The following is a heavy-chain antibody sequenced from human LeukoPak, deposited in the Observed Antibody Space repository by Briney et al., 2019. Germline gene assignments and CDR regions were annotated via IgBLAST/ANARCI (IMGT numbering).Heavy chain of an antibody. CDR2: IYPGDSDT. Sequence: GESLKISCQISGYSFTNYWIGWVRQMPGKGPEWMGIIYPGDSDTRYSPSFQGQVTISADKSISTAYLQWSSLKASDTAMYYCATGTIFDYWGQGTLVTVSS. V-gene: IGHV5-51*01. D-gene: IGHD1-1*01. CDR3: ATGTIFDY. J-gene: IGHJ4*02. CDR1: GYSFTNYW.